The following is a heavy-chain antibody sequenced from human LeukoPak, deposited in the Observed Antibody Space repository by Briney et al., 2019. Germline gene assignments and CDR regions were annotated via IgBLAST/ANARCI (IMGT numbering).Heavy chain of an antibody. Sequence: GGSLRLSCAASGFTFSSYAMSWVRQAPGKGLEWVSAISGSGGSTYYADSVKGRFTISRDKSKNTLYLQMNSLRAEDTAVYYCAKTSPYYYDSSGYLDAFDIWGQGTMVTVSS. V-gene: IGHV3-23*01. CDR2: ISGSGGST. CDR1: GFTFSSYA. J-gene: IGHJ3*02. CDR3: AKTSPYYYDSSGYLDAFDI. D-gene: IGHD3-22*01.